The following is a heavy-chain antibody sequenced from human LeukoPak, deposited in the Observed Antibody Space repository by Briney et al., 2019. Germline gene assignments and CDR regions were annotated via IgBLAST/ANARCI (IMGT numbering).Heavy chain of an antibody. D-gene: IGHD2-15*01. CDR1: GFTFRSYS. CDR3: SRCRGGSCYSSGYFDS. CDR2: ISSTGSSI. V-gene: IGHV3-21*01. Sequence: GGSLRHSCADSGFTFRSYSMNWVRQAPGKGLEWVSSISSTGSSIYYADSVKGRFTISRDNAKNSLFLQMDSLRAEDTAVFYCSRCRGGSCYSSGYFDSWGQGTLVTVSS. J-gene: IGHJ4*02.